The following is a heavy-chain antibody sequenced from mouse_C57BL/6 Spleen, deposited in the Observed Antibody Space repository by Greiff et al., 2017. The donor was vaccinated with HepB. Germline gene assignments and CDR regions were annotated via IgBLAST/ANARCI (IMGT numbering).Heavy chain of an antibody. CDR2: ISNGGGST. V-gene: IGHV5-12*01. D-gene: IGHD2-1*01. CDR3: AIYPGAMDY. CDR1: GFTFSDYY. J-gene: IGHJ4*01. Sequence: EVKLVESGGGLVQPGGSLKLSCAASGFTFSDYYMYWVRQTPEKRLEWVAYISNGGGSTYYPDTVKGRFTISRDNAKNTLYLQMSRLKSEDTAMYYCAIYPGAMDYWGQGTSVTVSS.